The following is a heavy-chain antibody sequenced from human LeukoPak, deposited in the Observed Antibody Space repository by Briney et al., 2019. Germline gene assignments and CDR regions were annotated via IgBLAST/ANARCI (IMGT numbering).Heavy chain of an antibody. Sequence: GGSLRLSCAASGFTVSSKYMSWVRQAPGKGLEWVSVIYSGGNTYYADSVKGRFTISRHNSKNMLYLQMNSLRVDDTGVYYCASSSYDFLTGYPRGFDYWGQGTLVTVSS. V-gene: IGHV3-53*04. J-gene: IGHJ4*02. CDR2: IYSGGNT. D-gene: IGHD3-9*01. CDR1: GFTVSSKY. CDR3: ASSSYDFLTGYPRGFDY.